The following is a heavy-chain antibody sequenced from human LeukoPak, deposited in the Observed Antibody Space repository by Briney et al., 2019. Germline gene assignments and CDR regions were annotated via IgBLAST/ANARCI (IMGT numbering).Heavy chain of an antibody. CDR1: GFTFSDYY. D-gene: IGHD5-12*01. J-gene: IGHJ4*02. Sequence: GGSLRLSCAVSGFTFSDYYIAWVRQAPGKGLEWVGRSRNKVNSYTTEYAASVKGRFTTSRDDSKNSLYLQMNSLKTEDTAVYYCARVATIGNYFDYWGQGTLVTVSS. CDR3: ARVATIGNYFDY. CDR2: SRNKVNSYTT. V-gene: IGHV3-72*01.